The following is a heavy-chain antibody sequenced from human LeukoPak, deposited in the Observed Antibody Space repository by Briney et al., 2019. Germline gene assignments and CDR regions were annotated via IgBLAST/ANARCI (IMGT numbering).Heavy chain of an antibody. V-gene: IGHV3-64D*09. CDR3: VKDVGGSYAFDY. CDR2: INDNGGRT. CDR1: VFTFSRYA. D-gene: IGHD1-26*01. J-gene: IGHJ4*02. Sequence: GGALRLSCSASVFTFSRYAMDWVRQAPWKGLEDVSGINDNGGRTHYADSVKGRFSISRDNSKNTLHLQMSTLRAEDTALYYCVKDVGGSYAFDYWGQGILVTVAS.